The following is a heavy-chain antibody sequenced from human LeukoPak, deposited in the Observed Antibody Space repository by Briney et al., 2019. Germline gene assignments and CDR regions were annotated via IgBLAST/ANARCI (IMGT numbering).Heavy chain of an antibody. CDR1: GYTFTSYD. V-gene: IGHV1-8*03. CDR3: AREKAKWFGELSPFDY. CDR2: MNPNSGNT. D-gene: IGHD3-10*01. Sequence: GASVKVSCKASGYTFTSYDINWVRQATGQGLEWMGWMNPNSGNTGYAQKFQGRVTITRNTSISTAYMELSSLRSEDTAVYYCAREKAKWFGELSPFDYWGQGTLVTVSS. J-gene: IGHJ4*02.